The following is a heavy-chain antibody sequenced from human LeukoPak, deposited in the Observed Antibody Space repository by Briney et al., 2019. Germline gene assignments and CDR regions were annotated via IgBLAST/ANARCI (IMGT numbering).Heavy chain of an antibody. J-gene: IGHJ4*03. V-gene: IGHV3-23*01. CDR2: NIGSSGST. CDR3: AKGGYDYVEIGYFDF. Sequence: GGSLRLSCAASGFRFSNYAMNWVRQAPGKGLEWVSVNIGSSGSTFYADSVKGRFTISRDNSKNTLYLQMNSLRDEDTAVYYCAKGGYDYVEIGYFDFWGQGTTVIVSS. D-gene: IGHD5-12*01. CDR1: GFRFSNYA.